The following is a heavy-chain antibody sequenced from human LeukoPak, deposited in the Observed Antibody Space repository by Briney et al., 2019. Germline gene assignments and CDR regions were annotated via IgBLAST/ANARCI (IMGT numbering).Heavy chain of an antibody. Sequence: LSLTCTVSGYSISSGYYWGWVRQAPGKGLGWVAFIRSKAYCGTTEYAASVKGRFTISRDDSKSIAYLQMNSLKTDDTAVYYCTRIAWLTRFDYWGQGTLVTVS. CDR2: IRSKAYCGTT. J-gene: IGHJ4*02. CDR1: GYSISSGYY. D-gene: IGHD4/OR15-4a*01. V-gene: IGHV3-49*04. CDR3: TRIAWLTRFDY.